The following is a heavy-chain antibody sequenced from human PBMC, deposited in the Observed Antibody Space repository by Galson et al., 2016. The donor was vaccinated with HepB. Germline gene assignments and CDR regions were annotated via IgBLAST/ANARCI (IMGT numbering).Heavy chain of an antibody. V-gene: IGHV4-39*01. D-gene: IGHD3-10*01. Sequence: SETLSLTCTVSGGSVTASPYSHAWIRQPPGKGLEWIGTLSYSGSAYYNPSLKSHFTISMGASRNQFSLQLTSVTAADTAVYYCARLFASGRKYDAFDIWGQGTVVTVSS. CDR3: ARLFASGRKYDAFDI. CDR2: LSYSGSA. CDR1: GGSVTASPYS. J-gene: IGHJ3*02.